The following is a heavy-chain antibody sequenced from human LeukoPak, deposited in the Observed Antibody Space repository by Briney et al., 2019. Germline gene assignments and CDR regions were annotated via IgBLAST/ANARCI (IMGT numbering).Heavy chain of an antibody. CDR2: IYYSGST. J-gene: IGHJ5*02. D-gene: IGHD2-2*01. CDR3: ARGGVVAPAARIGP. V-gene: IGHV4-31*03. Sequence: SQTLSLTCTVSGVSISSGGYYWSWIRQHPGKGLEWIGYIYYSGSTYYNPSLKSRVTISVDTSKNQFSLKLSSVTAADTAVYYCARGGVVAPAARIGPWGQGTLVTVSS. CDR1: GVSISSGGYY.